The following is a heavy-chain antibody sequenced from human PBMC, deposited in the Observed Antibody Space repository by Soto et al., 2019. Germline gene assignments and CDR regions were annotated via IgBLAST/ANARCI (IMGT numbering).Heavy chain of an antibody. V-gene: IGHV4-4*02. Sequence: QVQLQESGPGLVKPSGTLSLTCAVSSGSISSSNWWSWVRQPPGKGLEWIGEIYHSGSTNYNPSLKSRVTISVDKSKNQFSLKLSSVTAADTAVYYCARELNVFGELSNYYYYYYMDVWGKGTTVTVSS. CDR3: ARELNVFGELSNYYYYYYMDV. D-gene: IGHD3-10*02. CDR1: SGSISSSNW. J-gene: IGHJ6*03. CDR2: IYHSGST.